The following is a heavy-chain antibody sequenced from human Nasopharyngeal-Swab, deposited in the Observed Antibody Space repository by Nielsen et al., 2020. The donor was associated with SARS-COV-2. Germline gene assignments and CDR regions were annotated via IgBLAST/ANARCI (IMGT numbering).Heavy chain of an antibody. CDR3: AGSSFDYYYYYMDV. J-gene: IGHJ6*03. Sequence: GGSLRLSCAASGFTVSSNYMSWVRQAPGKGLEWVSVIYSGGSTYYADSVKGRFTISRDNSKNTLYLQMNSLRAEDTAVYYCAGSSFDYYYYYMDVWGKGTTVTSP. CDR2: IYSGGST. D-gene: IGHD6-13*01. V-gene: IGHV3-66*01. CDR1: GFTVSSNY.